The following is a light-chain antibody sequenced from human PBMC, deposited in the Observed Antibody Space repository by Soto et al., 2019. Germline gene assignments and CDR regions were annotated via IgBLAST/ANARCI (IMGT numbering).Light chain of an antibody. CDR2: HAS. J-gene: IGKJ1*01. CDR3: QQRRT. CDR1: QSVTNS. V-gene: IGKV3-11*01. Sequence: EIVLTQSSATLSLSPGERATLSCRASQSVTNSLAWYQQQPGQAPRLLIYHASNRATGVPARFSGSGSGTGFTLTISSLEPADFAVYYCQQRRTFGQGTKV.